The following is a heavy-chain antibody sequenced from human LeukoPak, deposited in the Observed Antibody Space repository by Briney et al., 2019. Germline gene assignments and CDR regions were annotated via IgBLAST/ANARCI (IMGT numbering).Heavy chain of an antibody. CDR1: GYSFTTYW. D-gene: IGHD4-23*01. J-gene: IGHJ5*02. V-gene: IGHV5-10-1*01. Sequence: GESLKISCQGSGYSFTTYWISWVRQMPGKGLEWMGRVDPSDSYTNYSPSFQGHVTISADKSISTAYLQWSSLKAADTAMYYCARHRGNGCFDPWGQGTLVTVSS. CDR3: ARHRGNGCFDP. CDR2: VDPSDSYT.